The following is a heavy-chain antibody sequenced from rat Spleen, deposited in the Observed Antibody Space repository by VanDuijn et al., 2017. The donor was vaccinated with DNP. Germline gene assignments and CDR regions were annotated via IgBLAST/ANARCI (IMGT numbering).Heavy chain of an antibody. J-gene: IGHJ4*01. CDR1: GFTFSDYY. CDR2: ISYEGSST. CDR3: ARPYYYDGSYYYGYAMDA. Sequence: EVQLVESGGGLVQPGRSLKLSCAASGFTFSDYYMAWVRQAPKKGLEWVASISYEGSSTYYGDSVKGRFTISRDNAKSTLYLQMNSLRSEDTATYYCARPYYYDGSYYYGYAMDAWGQGTSVTVSS. V-gene: IGHV5-22*01. D-gene: IGHD1-12*02.